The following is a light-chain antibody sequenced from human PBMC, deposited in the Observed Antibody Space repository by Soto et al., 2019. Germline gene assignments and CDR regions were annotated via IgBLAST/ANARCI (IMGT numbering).Light chain of an antibody. Sequence: QSALTQPPSASGSPGQSVTISCTGTSSDVGGYNYVSWYQQHPGKAPKLMIYEVSKRPSGVPDRFSGSKSGKTASLTVSGLQAEHEADYYCNSYAGSNNFLFGTGTKVTVL. CDR1: SSDVGGYNY. CDR3: NSYAGSNNFL. CDR2: EVS. V-gene: IGLV2-8*01. J-gene: IGLJ1*01.